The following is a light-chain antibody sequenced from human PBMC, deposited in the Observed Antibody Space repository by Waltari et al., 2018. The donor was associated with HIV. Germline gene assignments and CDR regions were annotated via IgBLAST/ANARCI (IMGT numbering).Light chain of an antibody. CDR1: SSNIGSNY. Sequence: QSVLTQPPSASGTPGQRVTISCSGSSSNIGSNYVYWYQQLPGTAPKLLFYRNNQRPSGVPDRFSGSKSGTSASLAISGRRSEAEADYYCAAWDDSLSVVYVFGTGTKVTVL. CDR3: AAWDDSLSVVYV. J-gene: IGLJ1*01. CDR2: RNN. V-gene: IGLV1-47*01.